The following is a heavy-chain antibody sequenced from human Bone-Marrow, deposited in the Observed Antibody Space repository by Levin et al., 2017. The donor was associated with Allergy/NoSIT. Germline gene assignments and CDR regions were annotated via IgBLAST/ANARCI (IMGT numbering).Heavy chain of an antibody. CDR1: GFTFSSYG. V-gene: IGHV3-33*01. CDR3: ARVSGYQLLSTIGMDV. Sequence: GGSLRLSCAASGFTFSSYGMHWVRQAPGKGLEWVAVIWYDGSNKYYADSVKGRFTISRDNSKNTLYLQMNSLRAEDTAVYYCARVSGYQLLSTIGMDVWGQGTTVTVSS. D-gene: IGHD2-2*01. CDR2: IWYDGSNK. J-gene: IGHJ6*02.